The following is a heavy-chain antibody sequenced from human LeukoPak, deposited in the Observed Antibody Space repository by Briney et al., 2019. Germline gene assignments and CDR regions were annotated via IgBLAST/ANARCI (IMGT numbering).Heavy chain of an antibody. V-gene: IGHV4-34*01. CDR2: INHSGST. Sequence: PSETLSLTCAVYGGSFSGYYWSWIRQPPGKGLEWIGEINHSGSTNYNPSLKSRVTISVDTSKNQFSLKLSSVTAADTAVYYCARWSSSWENNWFDPWGQGILVTVSS. CDR3: ARWSSSWENNWFDP. J-gene: IGHJ5*02. CDR1: GGSFSGYY. D-gene: IGHD6-13*01.